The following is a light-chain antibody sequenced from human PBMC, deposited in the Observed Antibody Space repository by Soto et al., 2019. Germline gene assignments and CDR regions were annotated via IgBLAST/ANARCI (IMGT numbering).Light chain of an antibody. Sequence: DIQMTQSPSTLSASVGDRVTITCRASQSISNWLAWYQQKPGRAPKLLIFKASTLESGFPSRFSGSGSGTEFTLNISSLQPDDFATYHCQQYDSYPRTFDQGTKLDIK. CDR3: QQYDSYPRT. V-gene: IGKV1-5*03. CDR2: KAS. CDR1: QSISNW. J-gene: IGKJ1*01.